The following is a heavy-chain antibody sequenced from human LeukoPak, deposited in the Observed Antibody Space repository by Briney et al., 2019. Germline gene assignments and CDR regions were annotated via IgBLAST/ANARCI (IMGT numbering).Heavy chain of an antibody. CDR2: IYSSGRT. Sequence: SETLSLTCTVSGGSISSGPYYWSWIRQPAGKGLEWIGRIYSSGRTNYNPSLKSRVTISLDTSKNQFSLKLSSVTAADTAVYYCTRGSIAYYYMDVWGKGTTVTISS. CDR3: TRGSIAYYYMDV. D-gene: IGHD3-22*01. V-gene: IGHV4-61*02. CDR1: GGSISSGPYY. J-gene: IGHJ6*03.